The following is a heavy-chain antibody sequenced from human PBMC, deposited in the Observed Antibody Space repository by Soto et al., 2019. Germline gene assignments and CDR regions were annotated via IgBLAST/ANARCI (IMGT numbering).Heavy chain of an antibody. V-gene: IGHV1-58*01. D-gene: IGHD3-22*01. CDR2: IVAGSGNT. CDR3: AADPYYYDSSNYYSFDH. J-gene: IGHJ4*02. Sequence: SVKVSDKASGFTLSSSAVEWVRQARGQRLEWIGWIVAGSGNTHYAQKFQERVTITRDMSTSTAYLELSSLSSEDTAVYYCAADPYYYDSSNYYSFDHWGQGILVTVSS. CDR1: GFTLSSSA.